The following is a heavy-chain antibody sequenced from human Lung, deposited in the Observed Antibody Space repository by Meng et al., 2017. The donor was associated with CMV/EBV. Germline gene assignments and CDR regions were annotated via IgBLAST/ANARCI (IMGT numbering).Heavy chain of an antibody. V-gene: IGHV3-7*01. CDR2: IKQDGSEK. CDR1: GFTFSSYR. J-gene: IGHJ4*02. CDR3: ARVDFWTDQYYFED. Sequence: GGPLRLSCEASGFTFSSYRMNGVRQAPGKGMEWVANIKQDGSEKYYVDSVKGRFTISRENAKYSLYLQMNSLRAEDTAVYYCARVDFWTDQYYFEDWGQGTXVTVSS. D-gene: IGHD3/OR15-3a*01.